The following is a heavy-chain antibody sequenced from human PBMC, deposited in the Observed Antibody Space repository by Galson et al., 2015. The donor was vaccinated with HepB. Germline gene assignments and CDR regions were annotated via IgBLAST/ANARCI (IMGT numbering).Heavy chain of an antibody. CDR2: IWHDGSNK. D-gene: IGHD2-15*01. J-gene: IGHJ4*02. CDR3: AKGAAHGDY. CDR1: GFTFRGSV. Sequence: SLRLSCAASGFTFRGSVMYGVRQAPGKGLGWVAFIWHDGSNKYYADSVKGRFTISRDNSKNTLYLQMNSLRAEDTAVYYCAKGAAHGDYWGQGTLVTVSS. V-gene: IGHV3-30*02.